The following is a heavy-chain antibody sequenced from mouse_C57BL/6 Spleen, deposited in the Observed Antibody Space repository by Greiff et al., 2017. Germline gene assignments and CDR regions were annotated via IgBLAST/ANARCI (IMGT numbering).Heavy chain of an antibody. V-gene: IGHV1-42*01. J-gene: IGHJ2*01. CDR1: GYSFTGYY. Sequence: VQLQQSGPELVKPGASVKISCKASGYSFTGYYMNWVKQSPEKSLEWIGEINPSTGGTTYNQKFKAKATLTVDKSSSTAYMQLKSLTSEDSAVYYWARQGGWDGLDYFDYWGQGTTLTVSS. CDR2: INPSTGGT. D-gene: IGHD4-1*01. CDR3: ARQGGWDGLDYFDY.